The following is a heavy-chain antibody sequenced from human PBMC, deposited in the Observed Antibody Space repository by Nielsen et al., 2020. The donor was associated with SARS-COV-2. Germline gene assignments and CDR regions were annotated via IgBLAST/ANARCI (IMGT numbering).Heavy chain of an antibody. D-gene: IGHD6-19*01. J-gene: IGHJ4*02. Sequence: ASVKVSRMHSGYTFTNFAIHWVRQAPGQSLEWMGWINAGNGNTKYSQKFQGRVTMTRDTSANTAYMELSSLSSEDTAVYYCARITPSSGWDYWGQVTLVTVSS. V-gene: IGHV1-3*01. CDR3: ARITPSSGWDY. CDR2: INAGNGNT. CDR1: GYTFTNFA.